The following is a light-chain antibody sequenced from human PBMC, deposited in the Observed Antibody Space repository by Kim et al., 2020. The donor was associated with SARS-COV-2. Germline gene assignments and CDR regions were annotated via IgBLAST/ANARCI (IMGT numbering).Light chain of an antibody. CDR3: QAWDSSHVL. Sequence: SSELTQPPSVSVSPGQTATITCSGDRLGHKYACWYQQKPGQSPVLVIYQDSKRPSGIPERFSGSNSGNTAALTISETQAMDEADYYCQAWDSSHVLFGGG. J-gene: IGLJ2*01. CDR2: QDS. CDR1: RLGHKY. V-gene: IGLV3-1*01.